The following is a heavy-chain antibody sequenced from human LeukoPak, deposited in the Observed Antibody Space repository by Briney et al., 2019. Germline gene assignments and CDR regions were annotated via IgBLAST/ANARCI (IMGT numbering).Heavy chain of an antibody. CDR3: AREGGSSGWYDAFHI. V-gene: IGHV3-7*01. J-gene: IGHJ3*02. CDR2: INQDGSEK. D-gene: IGHD6-19*01. Sequence: ETLSLTCSVSGYSISSGYYWGWIRQPPGKGLEWVASINQDGSEKYYVDSVKGRFTISRDNTKNLVYLQINSLRAEDTAVHYCAREGGSSGWYDAFHIWGQGTMVTVSS. CDR1: GYSISSGYY.